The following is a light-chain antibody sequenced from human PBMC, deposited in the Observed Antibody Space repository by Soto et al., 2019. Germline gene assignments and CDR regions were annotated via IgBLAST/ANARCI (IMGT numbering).Light chain of an antibody. V-gene: IGKV1-39*01. CDR1: QSISSY. Sequence: DIQMTQSPSSLSASVGDRVTITCRASQSISSYFNWYQQKPGKAPKLLIYATSSVQSGVPSRFSGSGSATDFTLIISSLQPEDFATYYCQQSYSTPYGFSEGTKLEIK. J-gene: IGKJ2*03. CDR2: ATS. CDR3: QQSYSTPYG.